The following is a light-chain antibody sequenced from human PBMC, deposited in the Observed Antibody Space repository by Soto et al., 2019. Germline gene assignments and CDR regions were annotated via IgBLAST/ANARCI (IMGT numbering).Light chain of an antibody. CDR2: GAS. CDR1: PGISNY. Sequence: DIQMTQSPSSLSASVGDRVTITCRANPGISNYLAWYQQKPVKVPKLLIYGASTLESAVPSRFSGSGSGTDFTLTIRSLQPEDVATYYSQKYNSASRTFGQGTKEATK. V-gene: IGKV1-27*01. J-gene: IGKJ1*01. CDR3: QKYNSASRT.